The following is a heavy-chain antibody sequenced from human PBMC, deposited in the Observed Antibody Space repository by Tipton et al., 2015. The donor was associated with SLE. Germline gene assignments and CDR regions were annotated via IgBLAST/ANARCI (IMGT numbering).Heavy chain of an antibody. Sequence: TLSLTCTVSSGSLSNNDYWGWIRQAPGKGLEWIGYISYSGSTKYNPSLKNRVTISVDTSNNQFSLKLSSMTAADTAVYYCATIDPDVDSGVIPGDYWGQGTLVTVSS. J-gene: IGHJ4*02. CDR1: SGSLSNNDY. CDR2: ISYSGST. V-gene: IGHV4-61*01. CDR3: ATIDPDVDSGVIPGDY. D-gene: IGHD2-15*01.